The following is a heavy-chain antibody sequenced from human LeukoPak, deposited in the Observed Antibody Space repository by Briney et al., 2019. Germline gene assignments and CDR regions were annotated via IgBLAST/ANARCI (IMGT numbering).Heavy chain of an antibody. V-gene: IGHV4-34*01. CDR3: ARVGRRGNY. Sequence: PSETLSLTCAVYGGSFSGYYWSWIRQPPGKGLEWIGETNHSGSTNYNPSLKSRVTISVDTSKNQFSLKLSSVTAADTAVYYCARVGRRGNYWGQGTLVTVSS. J-gene: IGHJ4*02. CDR1: GGSFSGYY. CDR2: TNHSGST.